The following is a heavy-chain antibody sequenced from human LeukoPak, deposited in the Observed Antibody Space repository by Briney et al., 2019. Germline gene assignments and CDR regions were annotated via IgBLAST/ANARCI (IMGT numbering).Heavy chain of an antibody. V-gene: IGHV4-39*01. Sequence: SETLSLTCTVSGGSISSSGYYWGWIRQPPGKGLEWIGSIYYSGSTYYTPSLKSRVTISVDTSKNQFSLKLSSVTAADTAVYYCARHYYDSSGYDYWGQGTLVTVSS. CDR1: GGSISSSGYY. D-gene: IGHD3-22*01. CDR2: IYYSGST. CDR3: ARHYYDSSGYDY. J-gene: IGHJ4*02.